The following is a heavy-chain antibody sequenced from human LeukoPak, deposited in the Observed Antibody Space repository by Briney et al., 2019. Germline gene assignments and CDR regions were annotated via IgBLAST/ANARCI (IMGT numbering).Heavy chain of an antibody. Sequence: GGSLRLSCAASGFTFKTYTMHWVRQAPGMGLEWVSSISSSSSYIFYADSVKGRFTISRGNAKNSLYLQMSSLRAEDAAVYYCAREGGYQYYYAMDVWGQGTTVTVSS. CDR3: AREGGYQYYYAMDV. CDR1: GFTFKTYT. V-gene: IGHV3-21*01. J-gene: IGHJ6*02. D-gene: IGHD3-16*01. CDR2: ISSSSSYI.